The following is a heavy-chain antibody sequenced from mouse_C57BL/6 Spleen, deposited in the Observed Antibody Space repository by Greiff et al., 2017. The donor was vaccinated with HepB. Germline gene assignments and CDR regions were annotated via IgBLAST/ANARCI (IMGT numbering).Heavy chain of an antibody. CDR1: GYTFTSYW. V-gene: IGHV1-72*01. Sequence: QVQLKESGAELVKPGASVKLSCKASGYTFTSYWMHWVKQRPGRGLEWIGRIDPNSGGTKYNEKFKSKATLTVDKPSSTAYMQLSSLTSEDSAVYYSASLITTVVAFYWYFDVWGTGTTVTVSS. J-gene: IGHJ1*03. CDR3: ASLITTVVAFYWYFDV. CDR2: IDPNSGGT. D-gene: IGHD1-1*01.